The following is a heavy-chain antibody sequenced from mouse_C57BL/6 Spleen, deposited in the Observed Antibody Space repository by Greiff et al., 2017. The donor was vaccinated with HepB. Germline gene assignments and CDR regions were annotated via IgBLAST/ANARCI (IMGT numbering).Heavy chain of an antibody. J-gene: IGHJ4*01. D-gene: IGHD3-3*01. Sequence: VQLQQSGPVLVKPGASVKMSCKASGYTFTDYYMNWVKQSHGKSLEWIGVINPYNGGTSYNQKFKGKATLTVDKSSSTAYMELNSLTSEDSAVYYCARDSYEAMDYWGQGTSVTVSS. CDR2: INPYNGGT. CDR3: ARDSYEAMDY. V-gene: IGHV1-19*01. CDR1: GYTFTDYY.